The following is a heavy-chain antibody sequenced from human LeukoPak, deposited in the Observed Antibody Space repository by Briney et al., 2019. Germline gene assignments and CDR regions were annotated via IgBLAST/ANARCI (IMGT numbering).Heavy chain of an antibody. CDR2: ISSSGTTV. V-gene: IGHV3-48*03. J-gene: IGHJ4*02. Sequence: PGGSLRLSCAASGFTFSSYALNWVRQAPGKGLEWLSYISSSGTTVYCADSVKGRFTISRDNADNPLYLQMNSLRAEDTAVYYCARALPIDYWGQGTLVTVSP. CDR1: GFTFSSYA. CDR3: ARALPIDY.